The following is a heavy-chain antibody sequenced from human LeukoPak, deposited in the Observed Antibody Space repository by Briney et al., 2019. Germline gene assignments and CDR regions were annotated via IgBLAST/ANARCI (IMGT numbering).Heavy chain of an antibody. Sequence: ASVKVSCKASGYTFTSHYMHWVRQAPGQGLEWMGIINPSGDSTSYPQKFQGRVTMTRDTSTSTVYMELSSLRSEDTAVHFCAKQSAGSAAWYSLHYDFWGQGTLVTVSS. CDR1: GYTFTSHY. CDR2: INPSGDST. J-gene: IGHJ4*02. CDR3: AKQSAGSAAWYSLHYDF. D-gene: IGHD6-13*01. V-gene: IGHV1-46*01.